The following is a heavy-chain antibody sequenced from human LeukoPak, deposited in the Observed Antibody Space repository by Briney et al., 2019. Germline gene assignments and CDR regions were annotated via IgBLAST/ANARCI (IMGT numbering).Heavy chain of an antibody. V-gene: IGHV4-59*01. CDR3: ARVFDFWSGYYQGYYFDY. CDR2: IYYSGST. Sequence: SETLSLTCTVSGGSISSYYWSWIRQPPGKGLEWIGYIYYSGSTNYNPPLKSRVTIPVDTSKNQFSLKLSSVTAADTAVYYCARVFDFWSGYYQGYYFDYWGQGTLVTVSS. CDR1: GGSISSYY. D-gene: IGHD3-3*01. J-gene: IGHJ4*02.